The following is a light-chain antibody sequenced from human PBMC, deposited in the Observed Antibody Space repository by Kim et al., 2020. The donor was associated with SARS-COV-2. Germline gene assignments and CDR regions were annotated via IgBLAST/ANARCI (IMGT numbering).Light chain of an antibody. CDR2: GAS. J-gene: IGKJ2*01. CDR1: QSVDSSY. V-gene: IGKV3-20*01. Sequence: EIVLTQSPGTLSLSPGEGATLSCRASQSVDSSYLAWYQQRIGQAPRLLMFGASNRATGVPDRFSGSGSATDFTLTITRVEPEDFAMYYCQQFDGSRYTFGQGTNLEI. CDR3: QQFDGSRYT.